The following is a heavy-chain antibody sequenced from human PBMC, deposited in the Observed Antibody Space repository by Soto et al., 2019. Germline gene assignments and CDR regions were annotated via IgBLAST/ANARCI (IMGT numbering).Heavy chain of an antibody. CDR2: IYNDGTT. CDR1: GLGVRNNY. Sequence: EVRLEESGGGLIQPGGSLRLSCTAYGLGVRNNYMSWVPQAPGMGLEWVSVIYNDGTTYYADSVKGRFTLSRDTSKNTLSLQMDSLRAEDTAVYYCVRPLPSGRNYGMVVWGQGTTVTVSS. D-gene: IGHD3-10*01. CDR3: VRPLPSGRNYGMVV. J-gene: IGHJ6*02. V-gene: IGHV3-53*01.